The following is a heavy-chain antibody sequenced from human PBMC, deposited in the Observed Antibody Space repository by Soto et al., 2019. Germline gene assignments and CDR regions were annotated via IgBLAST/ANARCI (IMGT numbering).Heavy chain of an antibody. CDR2: IYYTGST. CDR1: GGSISSYY. D-gene: IGHD2-15*01. Sequence: TSETLSLTCTVSGGSISSYYWSWIRQPPGKGLEWIAYIYYTGSTNYNPSLKSRVTISVDTSKNQFSLKLSSVTAADTAVYYCARQSLDCSGGSCYTYYFDYWGQGTLVTVSS. CDR3: ARQSLDCSGGSCYTYYFDY. J-gene: IGHJ4*02. V-gene: IGHV4-59*08.